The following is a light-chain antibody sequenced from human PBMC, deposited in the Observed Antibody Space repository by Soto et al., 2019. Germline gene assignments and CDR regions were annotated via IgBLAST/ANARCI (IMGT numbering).Light chain of an antibody. V-gene: IGKV3-11*01. CDR1: QSVGSS. Sequence: EIVLPQSPATLSLSPGEGATLSCRASQSVGSSLAWYRQKPGQAPRLLISDASNRATVIPAMFSGSGSGTDFTLTISNLDPEYFAVYYRQQRGNWPLTFGGGTKVEIK. CDR2: DAS. J-gene: IGKJ4*01. CDR3: QQRGNWPLT.